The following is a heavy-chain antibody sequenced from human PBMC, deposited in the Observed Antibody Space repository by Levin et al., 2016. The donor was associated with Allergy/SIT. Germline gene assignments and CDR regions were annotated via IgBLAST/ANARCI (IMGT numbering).Heavy chain of an antibody. J-gene: IGHJ4*02. Sequence: SGPTLVKPTQTLTLTCTFSGFSLSTSGMRVSWIRQPPGKALEWLARIDWDDDKYYSTSLKTRLTISKDTSKNQVVLTMTNMDPVDTATYYCARILAVAGRGHFDYWGQGTLVTVSS. D-gene: IGHD6-19*01. CDR1: GFSLSTSGMR. V-gene: IGHV2-70*04. CDR3: ARILAVAGRGHFDY. CDR2: IDWDDDK.